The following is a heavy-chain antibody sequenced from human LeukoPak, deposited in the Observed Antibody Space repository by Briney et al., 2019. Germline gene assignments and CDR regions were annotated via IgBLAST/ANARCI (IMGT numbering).Heavy chain of an antibody. Sequence: ASVKVSCKASGYTFTAYYMHWVRQAPGQGLEWMGRINPNTGGTNYAQRFQGRVTMTRDTSISTAYMELNRLTPDYTAVYYCARQLSPYAFDIWGQRTVVTVSS. CDR3: ARQLSPYAFDI. V-gene: IGHV1-2*06. CDR2: INPNTGGT. CDR1: GYTFTAYY. J-gene: IGHJ3*02. D-gene: IGHD5-18*01.